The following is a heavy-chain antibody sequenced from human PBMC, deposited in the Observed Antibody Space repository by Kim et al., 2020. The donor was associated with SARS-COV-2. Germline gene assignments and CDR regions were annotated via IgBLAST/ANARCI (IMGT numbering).Heavy chain of an antibody. CDR3: ARAKLPSYYYDSSGYLGYFDY. J-gene: IGHJ4*02. CDR2: IYYSGST. V-gene: IGHV4-59*01. D-gene: IGHD3-22*01. CDR1: GGSISSYY. Sequence: SETLSLTCTVSGGSISSYYWSWIRQPPGKGLEWIGYIYYSGSTNYNPSLKSRVTISVDTSKNQFSLKLSSVTAADTAVYYCARAKLPSYYYDSSGYLGYFDYWGQGTLVTVSS.